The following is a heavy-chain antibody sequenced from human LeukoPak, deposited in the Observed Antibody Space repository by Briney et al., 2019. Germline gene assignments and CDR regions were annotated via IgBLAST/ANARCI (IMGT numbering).Heavy chain of an antibody. Sequence: GGSLRLSCAASGFSLSNYGLHWVRQGPGKGLEWLAVINYDGSNRYYADSVKGRFTISRDNSKNTLFLQMNSLRPEDTAVYYCARDSHSSSWGDYYYFYYMDVWGKGTTVTVSS. CDR3: ARDSHSSSWGDYYYFYYMDV. J-gene: IGHJ6*03. D-gene: IGHD6-13*01. V-gene: IGHV3-30*02. CDR2: INYDGSNR. CDR1: GFSLSNYG.